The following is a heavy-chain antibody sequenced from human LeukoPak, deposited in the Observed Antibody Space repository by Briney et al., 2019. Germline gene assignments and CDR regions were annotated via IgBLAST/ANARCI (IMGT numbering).Heavy chain of an antibody. V-gene: IGHV3-48*03. CDR1: GFTFSSYE. Sequence: PGGFLRLSCAASGFTFSSYEMNWVRQAPGKGLEWVSYISSSGSTIYYADSVKGRFTISRDNAKNSLYLQMNSLRAEDTAVYYCASPRPYGSGSNIFDYWGQGTLSTVSS. CDR3: ASPRPYGSGSNIFDY. D-gene: IGHD3-10*01. J-gene: IGHJ4*02. CDR2: ISSSGSTI.